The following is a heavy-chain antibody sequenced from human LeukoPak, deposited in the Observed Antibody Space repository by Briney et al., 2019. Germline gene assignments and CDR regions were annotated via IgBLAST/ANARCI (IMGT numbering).Heavy chain of an antibody. D-gene: IGHD5-18*01. CDR3: AKDWLADTAMVTHFDY. V-gene: IGHV3-30*18. CDR1: GFTFSSYG. J-gene: IGHJ4*02. Sequence: GGSLRLSCAASGFTFSSYGMHWVRQAPGKGLEWVAVISYDGSNKYYADSVKGRFTISRDNSKNTLYLQMNSLRAEDTAVYYCAKDWLADTAMVTHFDYWGQGTLVTVSS. CDR2: ISYDGSNK.